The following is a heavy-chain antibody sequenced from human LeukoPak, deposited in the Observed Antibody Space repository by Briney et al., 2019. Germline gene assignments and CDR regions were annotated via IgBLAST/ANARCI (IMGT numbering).Heavy chain of an antibody. CDR1: GGTFNNHA. J-gene: IGHJ6*03. CDR3: ASRELESGWHYHYYMDV. Sequence: ASVKVSCKPSGGTFNNHAISWVRQAPGQGLERMGGIIPIFGTADYAQKVQGRVTITTDESTSTAYMELSSLRSEDTAVYYCASRELESGWHYHYYMDVWGKGTTVTVSS. V-gene: IGHV1-69*05. D-gene: IGHD1-1*01. CDR2: IIPIFGTA.